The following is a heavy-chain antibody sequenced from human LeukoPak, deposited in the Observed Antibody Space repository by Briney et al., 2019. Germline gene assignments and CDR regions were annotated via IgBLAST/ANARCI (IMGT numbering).Heavy chain of an antibody. J-gene: IGHJ5*02. D-gene: IGHD3-10*01. V-gene: IGHV4-59*08. Sequence: KPSETLSLTCTVSGGSTSSYYWSWIRQPPGKGLEWIGYIYYRGSTKYNPYLKSRVTISLDTSKTQVSLNLSSETVADTAVYYCARLEFRGSGSYYNWFDPWGQGTLVTVSS. CDR1: GGSTSSYY. CDR3: ARLEFRGSGSYYNWFDP. CDR2: IYYRGST.